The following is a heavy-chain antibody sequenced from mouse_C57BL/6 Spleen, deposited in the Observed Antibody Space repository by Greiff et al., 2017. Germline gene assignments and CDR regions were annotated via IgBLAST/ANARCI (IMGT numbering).Heavy chain of an antibody. Sequence: QVHVKQPGAELVRPGSSVKLSCKASGYTFTSYWMDWVKQRPGQGLEWIGNIYPSDSETHYNQKFKDKATLTVDKSSSTAYMQLSSLTSEDSAVYYCAREDSSGSSWFAYWGQGTLVTVSA. CDR3: AREDSSGSSWFAY. CDR1: GYTFTSYW. D-gene: IGHD3-2*02. V-gene: IGHV1-61*01. CDR2: IYPSDSET. J-gene: IGHJ3*01.